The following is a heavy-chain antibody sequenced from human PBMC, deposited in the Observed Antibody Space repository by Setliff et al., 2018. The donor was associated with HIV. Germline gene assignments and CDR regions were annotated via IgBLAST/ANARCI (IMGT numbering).Heavy chain of an antibody. D-gene: IGHD4-17*01. CDR3: TTIQKLTTPVDY. CDR2: IKSKTDGGTT. CDR1: GFTFSNAW. V-gene: IGHV3-15*01. Sequence: PGGSLRLSCAASGFTFSNAWMSWVRQAPGKGLEWVGRIKSKTDGGTTDYAAPAKGRFTISRDDSKNTLYLQMNSLKTEDTAVYYCTTIQKLTTPVDYWGQGTLVTVSS. J-gene: IGHJ4*02.